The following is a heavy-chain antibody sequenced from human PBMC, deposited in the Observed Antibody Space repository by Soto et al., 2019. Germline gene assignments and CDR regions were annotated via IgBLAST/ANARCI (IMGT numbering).Heavy chain of an antibody. CDR3: AKVGSPIFGVVIAYFDC. CDR2: ISGSGGST. V-gene: IGHV3-23*01. D-gene: IGHD3-3*01. CDR1: GFTFSSYA. J-gene: IGHJ4*02. Sequence: EVQLLESGGGLVQPGGSLRLSCAASGFTFSSYAMSWVRQAPGKGLEWVSAISGSGGSTYYADSVKGRFTISRDNSKNTLYLQMNSLRAEDTAVYYCAKVGSPIFGVVIAYFDCWGQGTLVTVSS.